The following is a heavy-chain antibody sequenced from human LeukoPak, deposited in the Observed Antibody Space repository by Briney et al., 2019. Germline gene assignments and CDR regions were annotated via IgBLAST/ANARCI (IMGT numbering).Heavy chain of an antibody. CDR1: GFTFSSCG. CDR2: IRYDGSNK. Sequence: GGSLRLSCAASGFTFSSCGMHWVRQAPGKGLEWVAFIRYDGSNKYYADSVKGRFTISRDNSKNTLYLQMNSLRAEDTAVYYCAKDPKSYSGYDPIDYWGQGTLVTVSS. CDR3: AKDPKSYSGYDPIDY. V-gene: IGHV3-30*02. D-gene: IGHD5-12*01. J-gene: IGHJ4*02.